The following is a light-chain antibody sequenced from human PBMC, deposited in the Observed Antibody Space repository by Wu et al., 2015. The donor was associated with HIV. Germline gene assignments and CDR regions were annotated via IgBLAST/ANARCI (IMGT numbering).Light chain of an antibody. Sequence: DMVMTQSPAALSVSPGERVTLSCRASQSVSSNLAWYQHKPGQAPRLLIYDASTRASGIPVRFSGSGSGTEFTLTISRLEPEDFAVYYCQQYGSSPALTFGGGTKVEIK. CDR1: QSVSSN. CDR2: DAS. J-gene: IGKJ4*01. CDR3: QQYGSSPALT. V-gene: IGKV3-15*01.